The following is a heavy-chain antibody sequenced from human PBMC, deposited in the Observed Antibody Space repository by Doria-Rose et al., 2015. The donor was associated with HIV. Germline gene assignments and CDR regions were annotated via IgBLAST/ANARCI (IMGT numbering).Heavy chain of an antibody. V-gene: IGHV2-26*01. D-gene: IGHD6-13*01. CDR2: IFSDDER. CDR3: ARIKSSRWYHKYYFDF. Sequence: QVQLVQSGPVLVKPTETLTLTCTVSGVSLSSPGMGVSWIRQPPGKALEWLANIFSDDERSYKTSLKSRLTIHRGTSKSQVVLTMTDMDPVDTATYYCARIKSSRWYHKYYFDFWGQGTLVIVSA. CDR1: GVSLSSPGMG. J-gene: IGHJ4*02.